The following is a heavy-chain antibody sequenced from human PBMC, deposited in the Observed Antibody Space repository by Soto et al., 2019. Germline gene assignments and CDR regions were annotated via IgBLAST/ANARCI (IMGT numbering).Heavy chain of an antibody. CDR3: VRSRVFIAVTSVTNYYYYYGMDV. Sequence: SQTLSLTCAISGDSVSSDSAAWNWIRQSPSGGLEWLGRAYYRSKWYIEYAPSVNSRITINPDTSKNQLSLQLISVNPEDTAVYYCVRSRVFIAVTSVTNYYYYYGMDVWGQGTTVTVSS. J-gene: IGHJ6*02. CDR2: AYYRSKWYI. V-gene: IGHV6-1*01. D-gene: IGHD6-19*01. CDR1: GDSVSSDSAA.